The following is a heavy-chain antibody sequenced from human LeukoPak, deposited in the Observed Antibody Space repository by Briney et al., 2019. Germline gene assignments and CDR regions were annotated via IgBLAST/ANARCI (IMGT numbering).Heavy chain of an antibody. CDR2: IYYSGST. V-gene: IGHV4-39*07. CDR3: AKALRRYCSVGNCYAVDY. J-gene: IGHJ4*02. CDR1: GGSISSSSYY. Sequence: PSETLSLTCTVSGGSISSSSYYWGWIRQPPGKGLEWIGSIYYSGSTYYNPSLKSRVTISVDTSKNQFSLKLSSVTAADTAVYYCAKALRRYCSVGNCYAVDYWGQGTLVTVSS. D-gene: IGHD2-15*01.